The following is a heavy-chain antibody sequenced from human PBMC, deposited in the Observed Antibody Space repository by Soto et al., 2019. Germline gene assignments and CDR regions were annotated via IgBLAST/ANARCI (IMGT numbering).Heavy chain of an antibody. V-gene: IGHV4-30-4*01. Sequence: QVQLQESGPGLVKPSQTLSLTCTVSGGSISSGDSYWSWIRQSPGEGLECIGYIYHRGSPYYNPSLRSRVSISVDTSKNQFSLKRDSVTAADTAVYYCAREGAASHSYYCGTDVWGQGTTVTVSS. J-gene: IGHJ6*02. CDR2: IYHRGSP. CDR1: GGSISSGDSY. D-gene: IGHD3-16*01. CDR3: AREGAASHSYYCGTDV.